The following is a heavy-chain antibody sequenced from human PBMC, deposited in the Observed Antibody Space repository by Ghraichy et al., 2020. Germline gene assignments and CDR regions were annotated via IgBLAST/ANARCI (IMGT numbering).Heavy chain of an antibody. CDR3: ARRVLLGNLPDYFDY. CDR2: IYYSRST. D-gene: IGHD2-21*01. CDR1: GDSVSSGSYY. Sequence: SETLSLTCTVSGDSVSSGSYYWSWIRQPPGKGMEWIGYIYYSRSTDHNPSLKSRATIKVDTSKNQFSLKLTFVTGADTAVYYWARRVLLGNLPDYFDYRGPGTLVTFSS. J-gene: IGHJ4*02. V-gene: IGHV4-61*01.